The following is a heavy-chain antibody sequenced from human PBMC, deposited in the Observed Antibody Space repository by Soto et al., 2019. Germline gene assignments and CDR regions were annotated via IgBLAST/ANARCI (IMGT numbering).Heavy chain of an antibody. V-gene: IGHV6-1*01. J-gene: IGHJ4*02. CDR3: ARGGMVAPRLFDY. Sequence: SQTLSLTCAISGDSVSSNSDAWNWIRQSPSRGLEWLGRTYYRSKWYNDYAVSVKSRITINPDTSKNQFSLQLNSVTPEDTAVYYCARGGMVAPRLFDYWGQGTLVTVSS. CDR2: TYYRSKWYN. CDR1: GDSVSSNSDA. D-gene: IGHD2-15*01.